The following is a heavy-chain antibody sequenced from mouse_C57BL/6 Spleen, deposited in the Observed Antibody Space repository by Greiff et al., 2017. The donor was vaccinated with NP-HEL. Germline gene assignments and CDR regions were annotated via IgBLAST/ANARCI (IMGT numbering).Heavy chain of an antibody. CDR2: IYPGDGDT. CDR1: GYAFSSSW. V-gene: IGHV1-82*01. Sequence: VKLVESGPELVKPGASVKISCKASGYAFSSSWMNWVKQRPGKGLEWIGRIYPGDGDTNYNGKFKGKATLTADKSSSTAYMQLSSLTSEDSAVYFCARGYGNPYYFDYWGQGTTLTVSS. CDR3: ARGYGNPYYFDY. J-gene: IGHJ2*01. D-gene: IGHD2-10*02.